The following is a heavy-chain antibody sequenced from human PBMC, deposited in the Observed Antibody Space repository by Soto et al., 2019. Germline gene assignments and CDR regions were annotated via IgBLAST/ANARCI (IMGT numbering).Heavy chain of an antibody. CDR2: ISSSGSTI. J-gene: IGHJ6*02. V-gene: IGHV3-48*03. CDR1: GFTFSSYE. CDR3: AKRDYYYGMDV. Sequence: EVQLVESGGGLVQPGGSLRLSCAASGFTFSSYEMNWVRQAPGNGLEWVSYISSSGSTIYYADSVKGRFTISRDNAKNSLYLQMNSLRAEDTAVYYCAKRDYYYGMDVWGQGTTVTVSS.